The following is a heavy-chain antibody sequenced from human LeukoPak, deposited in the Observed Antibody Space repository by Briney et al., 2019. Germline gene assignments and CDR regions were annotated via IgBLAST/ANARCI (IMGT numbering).Heavy chain of an antibody. J-gene: IGHJ3*02. CDR3: ARLQVADAFDI. Sequence: GGSLRLSCAASGFTVSSNYMSWVRQAPGKGLEWVSVIYSSGATYYADSVKGRFTISRDNSKNTLYLQLNSLRAEDTAVYYCARLQVADAFDIWGQGTMVTVSS. V-gene: IGHV3-66*02. CDR1: GFTVSSNY. D-gene: IGHD2-8*02. CDR2: IYSSGAT.